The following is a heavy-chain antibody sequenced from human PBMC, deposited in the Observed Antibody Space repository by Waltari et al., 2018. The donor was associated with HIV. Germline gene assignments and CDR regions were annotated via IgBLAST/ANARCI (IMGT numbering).Heavy chain of an antibody. V-gene: IGHV1-46*01. CDR3: ARDSRRAGGYSSSRGAFDP. Sequence: QVQLVQSGAEVKKPGASVKVSCKASGYTFTSYYMHWVRQAPGQGLEWMGIINPSGGSTSYAQKFQGRVTMTRDTSTSTVYMELSSLRSEDTAVYYCARDSRRAGGYSSSRGAFDPWGQGTL. CDR2: INPSGGST. J-gene: IGHJ5*02. CDR1: GYTFTSYY. D-gene: IGHD6-6*01.